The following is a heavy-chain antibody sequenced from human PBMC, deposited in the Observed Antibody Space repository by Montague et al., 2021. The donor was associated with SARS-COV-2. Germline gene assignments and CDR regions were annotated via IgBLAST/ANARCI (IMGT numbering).Heavy chain of an antibody. CDR1: GFPFSSYA. CDR2: ISISDGNT. Sequence: SLSFSASGFPFSSYAMSWVRQAPGKGLEWVSTISISDGNTYYADSVKGRFTISRDKSKNTLYLQMNSLRAEDTAVYYCAKDRQLVGDDAFDIWGQGTMVTVSS. V-gene: IGHV3-23*01. CDR3: AKDRQLVGDDAFDI. J-gene: IGHJ3*02. D-gene: IGHD6-13*01.